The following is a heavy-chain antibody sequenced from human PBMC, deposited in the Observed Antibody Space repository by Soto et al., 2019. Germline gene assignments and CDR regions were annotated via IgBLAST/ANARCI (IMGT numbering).Heavy chain of an antibody. V-gene: IGHV1-46*02. Sequence: SVKVWSKESGYSINNSSVVWVREAPGQGLEWMGVINPAGGSTTYAQKFQDRVTITRDTSTSTAYMELSSLRSEDTAVYYCSSQAHDYYGSGDRAFDIWRKGTMVTFSS. D-gene: IGHD3-10*01. CDR1: GYSINNSS. CDR3: SSQAHDYYGSGDRAFDI. J-gene: IGHJ3*02. CDR2: INPAGGST.